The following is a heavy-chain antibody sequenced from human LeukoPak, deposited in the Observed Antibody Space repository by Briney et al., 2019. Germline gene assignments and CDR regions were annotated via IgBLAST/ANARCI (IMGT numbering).Heavy chain of an antibody. Sequence: VASLWVSCTASGGTFSSYTISWVRHAPRQGLEWMGRIITILGIANNAQKFQGRVTIAADKSTSPAYMGLSSLRSEDPAVYYCAGLDYWGQGILVTGSS. CDR1: GGTFSSYT. J-gene: IGHJ4*02. CDR3: AGLDY. V-gene: IGHV1-69*02. CDR2: IITILGIA.